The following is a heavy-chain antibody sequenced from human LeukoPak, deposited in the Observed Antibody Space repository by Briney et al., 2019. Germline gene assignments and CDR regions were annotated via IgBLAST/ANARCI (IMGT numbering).Heavy chain of an antibody. V-gene: IGHV4-39*01. CDR2: IYYSGST. CDR3: ASSPDTIFGVDYYFDY. J-gene: IGHJ4*02. D-gene: IGHD3-3*01. Sequence: PSEILSLTCTVSGGSISSSSYYWGWIRQPPGKGLEWIGSIYYSGSTYYNPSLKSRVTISVDTSKNQFSLKLSSVTAADTAVYYCASSPDTIFGVDYYFDYWGQGTLVTVSS. CDR1: GGSISSSSYY.